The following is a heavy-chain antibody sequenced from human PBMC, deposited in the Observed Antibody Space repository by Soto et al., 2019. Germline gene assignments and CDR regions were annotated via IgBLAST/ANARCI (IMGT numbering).Heavy chain of an antibody. V-gene: IGHV3-23*01. D-gene: IGHD6-13*01. J-gene: IGHJ6*02. Sequence: GGSLRLSCAASGFTFSSYAMSWVRQAPAKGLEWVSSLSGSGGSTDYIDSVKGRFTISRDNSKKTLYLQMNSLRVEDTAVYYCAKHTGAAGPLYGLDVWGQGTTVTVSS. CDR2: LSGSGGST. CDR1: GFTFSSYA. CDR3: AKHTGAAGPLYGLDV.